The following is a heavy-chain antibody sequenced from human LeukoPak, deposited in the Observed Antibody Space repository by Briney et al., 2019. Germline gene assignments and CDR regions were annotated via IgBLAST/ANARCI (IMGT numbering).Heavy chain of an antibody. CDR3: ARSYGSGSSYFDY. CDR2: INPNSGGT. D-gene: IGHD3-10*01. V-gene: IGHV1-2*02. J-gene: IGHJ4*02. Sequence: ASVKVSCKASGYTFTGYYMHWVRQAPGQGLEWMGWINPNSGGTNYAQKFQGRVTMTRDTSISTAYMELSRLRSDDTAVYYCARSYGSGSSYFDYWGQGTLVTSPQ. CDR1: GYTFTGYY.